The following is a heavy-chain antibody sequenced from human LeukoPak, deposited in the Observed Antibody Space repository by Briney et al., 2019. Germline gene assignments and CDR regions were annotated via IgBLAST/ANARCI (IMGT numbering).Heavy chain of an antibody. J-gene: IGHJ6*03. D-gene: IGHD2-2*02. CDR2: ISSSSSYI. CDR1: GFTFSSYS. Sequence: PGGXLRLSCAASGFTFSSYSMNWVRQAPGKGLEWVSSISSSSSYIYYADSVKGGFTISRDNAKNSLYLQMNSLRAEDTAVYYCAREGVVPAAIPTYYYYYMDVWGKGTTVTVSS. CDR3: AREGVVPAAIPTYYYYYMDV. V-gene: IGHV3-21*01.